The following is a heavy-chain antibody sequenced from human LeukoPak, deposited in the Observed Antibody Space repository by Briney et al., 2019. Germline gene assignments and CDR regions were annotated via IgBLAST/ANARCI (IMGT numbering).Heavy chain of an antibody. CDR1: GYTFTGYY. Sequence: ASVKVSCKASGYTFTGYYMHWVRQAPGQGLEWMGWINPNSGGTNYAQKFQGRVTMTRDTSISTAYMELSRLRSGDTDVYYCARAYYYGSGSYLWGQGTLVTVSS. CDR3: ARAYYYGSGSYL. V-gene: IGHV1-2*02. CDR2: INPNSGGT. D-gene: IGHD3-10*01. J-gene: IGHJ4*02.